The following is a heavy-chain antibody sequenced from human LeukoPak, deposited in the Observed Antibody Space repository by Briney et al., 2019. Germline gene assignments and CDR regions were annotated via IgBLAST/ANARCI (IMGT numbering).Heavy chain of an antibody. CDR2: INHSGST. CDR3: ARVTYYDSSGNRGAFDY. Sequence: SETLSLTCAVYGGSFSGYYWSWIRQPPGKGLEWIGEINHSGSTNYNPSLKSRVTISVDTSKNQFSLKLSSVTAVDTAVYYCARVTYYDSSGNRGAFDYWGQGTLVTVSS. V-gene: IGHV4-34*01. D-gene: IGHD3-22*01. CDR1: GGSFSGYY. J-gene: IGHJ4*02.